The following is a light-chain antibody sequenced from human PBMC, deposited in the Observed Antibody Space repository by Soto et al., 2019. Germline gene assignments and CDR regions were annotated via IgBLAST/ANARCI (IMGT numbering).Light chain of an antibody. CDR3: QHYNSYSEA. V-gene: IGKV1-5*03. CDR1: QSISGW. Sequence: DIQMTQSPSTLSASVGDRVTITCRASQSISGWLAWYQQKPGKAPKXLIYKASTLKSGVPSRFSGSVSGTELTITISSLQPDDGATYDCQHYNSYSEAFGQGTKVDIK. CDR2: KAS. J-gene: IGKJ1*01.